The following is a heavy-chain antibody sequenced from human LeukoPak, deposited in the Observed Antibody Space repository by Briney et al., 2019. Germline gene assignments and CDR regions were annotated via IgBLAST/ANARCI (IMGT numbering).Heavy chain of an antibody. CDR2: IYYSGST. J-gene: IGHJ4*02. CDR1: GGSISSYY. Sequence: SETLSLTCTVSGGSISSYYWSWIRQPPGKGLEWIGYIYYSGSTNYNPSLKSRVTISVDTSKNQFSLKLSSVTAADTAVYYCARAQKNSSGYYSRFDYWGQGTLVTVSS. CDR3: ARAQKNSSGYYSRFDY. V-gene: IGHV4-59*01. D-gene: IGHD3-22*01.